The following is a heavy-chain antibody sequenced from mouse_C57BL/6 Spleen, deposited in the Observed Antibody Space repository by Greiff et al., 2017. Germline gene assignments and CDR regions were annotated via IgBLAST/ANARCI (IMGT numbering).Heavy chain of an antibody. CDR2: ISSGSSTI. J-gene: IGHJ4*01. V-gene: IGHV5-17*01. D-gene: IGHD1-1*01. CDR3: AIPYGSNAMDY. Sequence: EVQGVEPGGGLVKPGGSLKLSCAASGFTFSDYGMHWVRQAPEKGLEWVAYISSGSSTIYYAETVKGRVTISRDNAKNTLFLQMTSLRSEDTAMYYCAIPYGSNAMDYWGQGTSVTVSS. CDR1: GFTFSDYG.